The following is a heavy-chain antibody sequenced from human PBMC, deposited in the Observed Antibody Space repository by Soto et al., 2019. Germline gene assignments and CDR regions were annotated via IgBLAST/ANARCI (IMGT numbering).Heavy chain of an antibody. V-gene: IGHV3-9*01. CDR1: GFTFDDYA. J-gene: IGHJ4*02. CDR2: ISWNSGSI. Sequence: PWGSLRLSCAASGFTFDDYAMHWVRQAPGKGLEWVSGISWNSGSIGYADSVKGRFTISRDNAKNSLYLQMNSLRAEDTALYYCAKATTVVVVAAPFDYWGQGTLVTVSS. CDR3: AKATTVVVVAAPFDY. D-gene: IGHD2-15*01.